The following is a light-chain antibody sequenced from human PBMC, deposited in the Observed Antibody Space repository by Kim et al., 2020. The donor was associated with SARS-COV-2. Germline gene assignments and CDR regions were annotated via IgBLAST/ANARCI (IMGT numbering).Light chain of an antibody. CDR1: ISNAGRHC. CDR3: ATWDVSLNGWV. CDR2: NDN. J-gene: IGLJ3*02. V-gene: IGLV1-44*01. Sequence: VTSSCYGSISNAGRHCVNWYQQLPGTAPKVFIYNDNQRPSGVPDRFSGSRSGTSASLAISGLQSEDEADYYCATWDVSLNGWVFGGGTQLTVL.